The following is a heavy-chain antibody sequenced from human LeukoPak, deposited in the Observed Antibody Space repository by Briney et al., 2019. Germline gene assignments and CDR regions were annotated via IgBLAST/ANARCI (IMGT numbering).Heavy chain of an antibody. V-gene: IGHV3-23*01. CDR2: ISGSGGST. Sequence: GRSLRLSCAASGFTFSSYAMSWVRQAPGKGLEWVSGISGSGGSTYYADSVKGRFTISRDNSKNTLYLQINSLRAEDTAVYYCAKDSSGWYEWEYWGQGTLVTVSS. CDR3: AKDSSGWYEWEY. D-gene: IGHD6-19*01. CDR1: GFTFSSYA. J-gene: IGHJ4*02.